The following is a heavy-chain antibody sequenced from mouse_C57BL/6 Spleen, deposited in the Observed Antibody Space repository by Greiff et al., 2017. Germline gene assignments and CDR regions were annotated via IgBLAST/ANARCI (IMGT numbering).Heavy chain of an antibody. Sequence: EVKLMESGAELVRPGASVKLSCTASGFNIKDDYMHWVKQRPEQGLEWIGWIDPENGDTEYASKFQGKATITADTSSNTAYLQLSSLTSEDTAVYYCTHYPDYFDYWGQGTTLTVSS. V-gene: IGHV14-4*01. D-gene: IGHD5-5*01. J-gene: IGHJ2*01. CDR1: GFNIKDDY. CDR2: IDPENGDT. CDR3: THYPDYFDY.